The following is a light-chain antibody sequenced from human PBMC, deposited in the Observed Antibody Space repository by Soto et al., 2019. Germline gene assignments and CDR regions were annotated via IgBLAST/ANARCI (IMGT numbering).Light chain of an antibody. CDR2: EVN. J-gene: IGLJ1*01. Sequence: QSALTQPPSASGSPGQSVTISCTGTSSDVGGYKYVSWYQQHPGKAPKLMIFEVNQRPSGVPDRFSGSKSGNTASLTVSGVQAEDEADYYCSSYAGINNLGVFGTGTKVTVL. V-gene: IGLV2-8*01. CDR1: SSDVGGYKY. CDR3: SSYAGINNLGV.